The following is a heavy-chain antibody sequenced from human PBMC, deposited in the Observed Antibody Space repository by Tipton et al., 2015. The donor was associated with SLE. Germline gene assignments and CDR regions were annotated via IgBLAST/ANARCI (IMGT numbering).Heavy chain of an antibody. CDR3: ARAFTIFGAGSPYYFDY. Sequence: LRLSCTVSGGSISSHYWSWIRQPPGKGLEWIGYIYTSGSTNYNPSLKSRVTISVDSSKNQFSLKLTSVTAADTAVYYCARAFTIFGAGSPYYFDYWGQGTLVTVSS. CDR1: GGSISSHY. J-gene: IGHJ4*02. V-gene: IGHV4-4*08. CDR2: IYTSGST. D-gene: IGHD3-3*01.